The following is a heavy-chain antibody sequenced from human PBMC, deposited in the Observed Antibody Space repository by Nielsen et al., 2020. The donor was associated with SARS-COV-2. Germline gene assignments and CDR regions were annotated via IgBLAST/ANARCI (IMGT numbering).Heavy chain of an antibody. CDR2: INSDGSST. J-gene: IGHJ6*02. D-gene: IGHD3-3*01. V-gene: IGHV3-74*01. CDR3: ARDHTIFGVVTLFYYYYGMDV. Sequence: GESLKISCAASGFTFSSYWMHWVRQAPGKGLVWVSRINSDGSSTSYADSVKGRFTISRDNAKNTLYLQMNSLRAEDTAVYYCARDHTIFGVVTLFYYYYGMDVWGQGTTVTVSS. CDR1: GFTFSSYW.